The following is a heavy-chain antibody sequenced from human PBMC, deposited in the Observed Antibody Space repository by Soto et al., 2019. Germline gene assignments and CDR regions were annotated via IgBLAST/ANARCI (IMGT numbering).Heavy chain of an antibody. CDR2: ISGGGSST. CDR3: AKGPEYDILTGCDF. J-gene: IGHJ4*02. CDR1: GFTFSLSA. V-gene: IGHV3-23*04. D-gene: IGHD3-9*01. Sequence: EVQLVESGGGFVQHGESLRLSCAASGFTFSLSAMSWVRQAPGRGLEWVSSISGGGSSTDYAESVKGRFTISRDNSKNTVHLQMNSLRAEDTAVYYCAKGPEYDILTGCDFWGQGARVTVSS.